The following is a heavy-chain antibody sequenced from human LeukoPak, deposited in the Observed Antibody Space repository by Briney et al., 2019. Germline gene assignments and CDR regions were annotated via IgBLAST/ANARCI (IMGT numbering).Heavy chain of an antibody. D-gene: IGHD6-19*01. CDR3: ASTPSGSSAWYYFDK. Sequence: PSVTLSLTCTVSGGSISSSSDYWGLIRQPPGKGLEWIGSIYYSGNTYYNPSLKSRVTISVDTSKKQFTLKLSSVTAADTAVYYCASTPSGSSAWYYFDKWGQGTLVTVSS. CDR1: GGSISSSSDY. CDR2: IYYSGNT. J-gene: IGHJ4*02. V-gene: IGHV4-39*01.